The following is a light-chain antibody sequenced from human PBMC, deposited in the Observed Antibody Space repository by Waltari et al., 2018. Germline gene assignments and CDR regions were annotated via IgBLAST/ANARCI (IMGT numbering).Light chain of an antibody. CDR2: DVN. CDR1: SGDVGGYAY. CDR3: ISYTSTTTYVV. V-gene: IGLV2-14*03. J-gene: IGLJ2*01. Sequence: QSALTQPASVSASPGPSITISCTGTSGDVGGYAYVPWYQQHPGKAPQLIIYDVNKRPSGVSHRFSASKSGNTASLTIFGLQAEDEADYYCISYTSTTTYVVVGGGTKLTVL.